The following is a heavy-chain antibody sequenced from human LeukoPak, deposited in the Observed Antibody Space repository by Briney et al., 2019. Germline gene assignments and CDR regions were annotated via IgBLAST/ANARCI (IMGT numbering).Heavy chain of an antibody. D-gene: IGHD6-13*01. V-gene: IGHV3-30*02. Sequence: GGSLRLSCAASGFTFSSYGMHWVRQAPGKGLEWVAFIRYDGSNKYYADSVKGRFTISRDNSKNTLYLQMNSLRAEDTAVYYCAKDWPIAAAGTPHFDYWGQGTLVTVSS. CDR1: GFTFSSYG. J-gene: IGHJ4*02. CDR3: AKDWPIAAAGTPHFDY. CDR2: IRYDGSNK.